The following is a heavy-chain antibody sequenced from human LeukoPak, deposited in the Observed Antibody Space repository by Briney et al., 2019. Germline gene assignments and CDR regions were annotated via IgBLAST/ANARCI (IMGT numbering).Heavy chain of an antibody. J-gene: IGHJ6*02. CDR3: AAPSVAATLSEDGMDV. V-gene: IGHV1-46*01. CDR2: INPSGGST. CDR1: GYTFTSYY. D-gene: IGHD2-15*01. Sequence: ASVKVSCKASGYTFTSYYMHWVRQAPGQGLEWMGIINPSGGSTNYAQKFQERVTITRDMSTSTAYMELSSLRSEDTAVYYCAAPSVAATLSEDGMDVWGQGTTVTVSS.